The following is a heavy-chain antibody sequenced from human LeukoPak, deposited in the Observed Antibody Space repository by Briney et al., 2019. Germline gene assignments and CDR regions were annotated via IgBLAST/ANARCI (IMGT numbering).Heavy chain of an antibody. Sequence: PSETLSLTCTVSGGSISSYYWSWIRQPPGKGLEWIGCIYDSGSTNYNPSLKSRVTISVDTSKNQFSLKLSSVTAADTAVYYCARDRDRDSSGYPGHDAFDIWGQGTMVTVSS. CDR1: GGSISSYY. CDR3: ARDRDRDSSGYPGHDAFDI. CDR2: IYDSGST. V-gene: IGHV4-59*01. D-gene: IGHD3-22*01. J-gene: IGHJ3*02.